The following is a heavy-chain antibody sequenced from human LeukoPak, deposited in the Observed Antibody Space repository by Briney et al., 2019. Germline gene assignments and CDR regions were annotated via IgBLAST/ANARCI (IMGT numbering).Heavy chain of an antibody. CDR3: AKDRGGIVVVTAILYELDY. J-gene: IGHJ4*02. CDR2: ISYDGSNK. CDR1: GFTFSSYG. V-gene: IGHV3-30*18. D-gene: IGHD2-21*02. Sequence: GGSLRLSCAASGFTFSSYGMHWVRQAPGKGLEWVAVISYDGSNKYYADSVKGRFTISRDNSKNTLYLQMNSLRAEDTAVYYCAKDRGGIVVVTAILYELDYWGQGTLVTVSS.